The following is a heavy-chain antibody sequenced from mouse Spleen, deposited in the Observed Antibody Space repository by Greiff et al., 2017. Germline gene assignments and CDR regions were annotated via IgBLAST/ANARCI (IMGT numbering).Heavy chain of an antibody. CDR3: ARGDYGRDYYAMDY. J-gene: IGHJ4*01. D-gene: IGHD1-1*01. Sequence: EVMLVESGGGLVKPGGSLKLSCAASGFTFSDYGMHWVRQAPEKGLEWVAYISSGSSTIYYADTVKGRFTISRDNAKNTLFLQMTSLRSEDTAMYYCARGDYGRDYYAMDYWGQGTSVTVSS. CDR1: GFTFSDYG. CDR2: ISSGSSTI. V-gene: IGHV5-17*01.